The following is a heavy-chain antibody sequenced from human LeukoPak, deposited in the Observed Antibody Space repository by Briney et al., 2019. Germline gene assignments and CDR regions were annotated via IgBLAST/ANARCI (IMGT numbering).Heavy chain of an antibody. CDR3: ARGQGTVTTH. Sequence: PSETLSLTCTVSGGSISSFYWSWIRQPPGKGLEWIGYIYYSGSTNYNPSLKSRVTISVDTSKNQFSLKLSPVTAADTAVYYCARGQGTVTTHWGQGTLVTVSS. V-gene: IGHV4-59*12. CDR1: GGSISSFY. J-gene: IGHJ4*02. D-gene: IGHD4-17*01. CDR2: IYYSGST.